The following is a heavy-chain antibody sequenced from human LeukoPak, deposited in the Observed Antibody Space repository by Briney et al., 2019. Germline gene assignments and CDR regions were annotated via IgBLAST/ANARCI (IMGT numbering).Heavy chain of an antibody. V-gene: IGHV5-51*01. Sequence: GESLKISCKGSGYSFTSYWIGWVRQMPGKGLEWMGIIYPGDSDTRYSPSFQGQVTISADKSISTAYLQWSSLKASDTAMYYYARRALQYYDSSGYYSGAFDIWGQGTMVTVSS. CDR2: IYPGDSDT. J-gene: IGHJ3*02. D-gene: IGHD3-22*01. CDR3: ARRALQYYDSSGYYSGAFDI. CDR1: GYSFTSYW.